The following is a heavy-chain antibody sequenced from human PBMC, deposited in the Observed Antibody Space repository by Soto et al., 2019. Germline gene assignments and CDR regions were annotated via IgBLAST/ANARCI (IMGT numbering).Heavy chain of an antibody. D-gene: IGHD3-22*01. Sequence: PGESLKISCKGSGYSFTSYWIGWVRQMPGKGLEWMGIIYPGDSDTRYSPSFQGQVTISADKSISTAYLQWSSLKASDTAMYYCAKEVTWGYDSSGYYHDAFDIWGQGTMVTVSS. J-gene: IGHJ3*02. V-gene: IGHV5-51*01. CDR2: IYPGDSDT. CDR1: GYSFTSYW. CDR3: AKEVTWGYDSSGYYHDAFDI.